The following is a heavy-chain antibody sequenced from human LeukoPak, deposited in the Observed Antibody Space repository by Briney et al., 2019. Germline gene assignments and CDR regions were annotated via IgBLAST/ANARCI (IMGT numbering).Heavy chain of an antibody. CDR2: ISGSGGST. CDR3: ARARVDYGGKTPPDY. Sequence: PGGSLRLSCAASGSTFSSYAMSWVRQAPGKGLEWVSAISGSGGSTHYADSVKGRFTISRDNAKNSLYLQMNSLRAEDTAVYYCARARVDYGGKTPPDYWGQGTLVTVSS. J-gene: IGHJ4*02. CDR1: GSTFSSYA. V-gene: IGHV3-23*01. D-gene: IGHD4-23*01.